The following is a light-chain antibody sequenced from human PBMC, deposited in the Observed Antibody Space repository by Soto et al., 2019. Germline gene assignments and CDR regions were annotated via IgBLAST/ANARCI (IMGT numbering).Light chain of an antibody. J-gene: IGKJ2*03. CDR1: QSIRTY. CDR2: TAS. Sequence: DIQVTQSPSSLSASVGDSVTITCRASQSIRTYLNWYQQRPGKPPKLLMHTASTLQTGVPSRFSGGVAGTDFTLTISSLQPDDFATYYCQQTYSTLYSFGQGTKLEIK. V-gene: IGKV1-39*01. CDR3: QQTYSTLYS.